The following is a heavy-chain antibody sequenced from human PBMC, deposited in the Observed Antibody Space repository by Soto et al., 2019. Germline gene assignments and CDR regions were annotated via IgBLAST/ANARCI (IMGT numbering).Heavy chain of an antibody. J-gene: IGHJ4*02. Sequence: QVQLVQSGAEVRKPGASVKVSCKSSGYTFINHGIFWVRQAPGQGLEWMAWIYPYNGNTTYAQKFLGRVTLTTEKSTSTAYMDLRSLTSDDTAIYYCARDLNGADGGDYWGQGTLVNVSS. CDR3: ARDLNGADGGDY. V-gene: IGHV1-18*01. CDR1: GYTFINHG. D-gene: IGHD2-8*01. CDR2: IYPYNGNT.